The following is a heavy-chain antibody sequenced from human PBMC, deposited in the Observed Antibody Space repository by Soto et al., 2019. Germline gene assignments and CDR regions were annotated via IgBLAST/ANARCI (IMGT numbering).Heavy chain of an antibody. J-gene: IGHJ5*02. CDR3: AIANGPDTAMVTVWFDP. CDR2: ISSSGSYI. Sequence: GGSLRLSCAASGFTFSSYTMNWVRQAPGKGLEWVSSISSSGSYIYYADSVKGRFTISRDNAKNSLLLQMNSLRAEDPAVYYCAIANGPDTAMVTVWFDPWGHGTLVTVSS. D-gene: IGHD5-18*01. CDR1: GFTFSSYT. V-gene: IGHV3-21*01.